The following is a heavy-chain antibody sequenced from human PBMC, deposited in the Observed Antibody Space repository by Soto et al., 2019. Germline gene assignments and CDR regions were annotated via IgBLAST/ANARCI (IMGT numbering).Heavy chain of an antibody. D-gene: IGHD1-7*01. CDR3: ARRTGTAPRFDY. V-gene: IGHV3-30-3*01. Sequence: QVQLVESGGGVVQPGRSLRLSCSASGFTFSDFEMYWVRQAPGKGLDWVSFISYDGSNQYYAGSVKGRFTVSRDNSKNTLFLLMNSLRPEDTAVYFCARRTGTAPRFDYWGQGTLATVSS. J-gene: IGHJ4*02. CDR1: GFTFSDFE. CDR2: ISYDGSNQ.